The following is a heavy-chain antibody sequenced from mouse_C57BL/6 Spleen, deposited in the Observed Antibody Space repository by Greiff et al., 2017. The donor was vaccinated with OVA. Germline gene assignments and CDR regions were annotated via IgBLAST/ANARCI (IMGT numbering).Heavy chain of an antibody. V-gene: IGHV1-55*01. D-gene: IGHD1-1*01. CDR2: IYPGSGST. J-gene: IGHJ2*01. Sequence: VQLQQPGAELVKPGASVKMSCKASGYTFTSYWITWVKQRPGQGLEWIGDIYPGSGSTNYNEKFKSKATLTVDTSSSTAYMQLSSLTSEDSAVYYCARRGDYYGSSWSYWGQGTTLTVSS. CDR3: ARRGDYYGSSWSY. CDR1: GYTFTSYW.